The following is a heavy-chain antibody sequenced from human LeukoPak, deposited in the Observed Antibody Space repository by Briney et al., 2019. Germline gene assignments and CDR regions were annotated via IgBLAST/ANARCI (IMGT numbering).Heavy chain of an antibody. CDR3: ARGGSSSPLDY. CDR1: GYSISSNYY. CDR2: INHSGST. V-gene: IGHV4-34*01. J-gene: IGHJ4*02. Sequence: SETLSLTCAVSGYSISSNYYWSWIRQPPGKGLEWIGEINHSGSTNYNPSLKSRVTISVDTSKNQFSLKLSSVTAADTAVYYCARGGSSSPLDYWGQGTLVTVSS. D-gene: IGHD6-13*01.